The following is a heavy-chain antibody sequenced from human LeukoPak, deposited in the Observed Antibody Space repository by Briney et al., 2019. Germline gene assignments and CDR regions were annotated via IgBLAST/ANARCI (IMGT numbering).Heavy chain of an antibody. CDR2: IYTSGST. Sequence: PSETLSLTCTVSGGSISSGSYYWSWIPQPAGQGLEWIGRIYTSGSTNYNPSLQSRVPISVDTSKNQFSLKLSTVTAADTAVYYCARAAAVLWFGELLNPYYYYMDVWGKGTTVTVSS. V-gene: IGHV4-61*02. D-gene: IGHD3-10*01. CDR1: GGSISSGSYY. J-gene: IGHJ6*03. CDR3: ARAAAVLWFGELLNPYYYYMDV.